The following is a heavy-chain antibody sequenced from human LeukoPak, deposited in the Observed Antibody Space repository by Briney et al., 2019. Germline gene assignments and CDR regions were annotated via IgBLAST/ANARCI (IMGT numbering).Heavy chain of an antibody. CDR2: IYYSGST. Sequence: SETLSLTCTVSGGSISSYYWSWIRQPPGKGLEWIGYIYYSGSTYYNPSLKSRVTISVDTSKNQFSLKLSSVTAADTAVYYCARAGQWELRPDYWGQGTLVTVSS. J-gene: IGHJ4*02. CDR1: GGSISSYY. CDR3: ARAGQWELRPDY. V-gene: IGHV4-59*01. D-gene: IGHD1-26*01.